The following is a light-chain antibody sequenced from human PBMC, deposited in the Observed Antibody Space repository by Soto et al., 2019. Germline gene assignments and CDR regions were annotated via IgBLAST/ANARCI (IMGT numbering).Light chain of an antibody. Sequence: QPVLTQSSSASASLGSSVKLTRTLSSGHSTYVIAWHQQQPGKAPRYLMKLEGSGNYNKGSGVPDRFSGSSSGADRYLTISNLQSEDEADYYCETWDSNTVFGGGTKLTVL. J-gene: IGLJ2*01. CDR3: ETWDSNTV. V-gene: IGLV4-60*03. CDR1: SGHSTYV. CDR2: LEGSGNY.